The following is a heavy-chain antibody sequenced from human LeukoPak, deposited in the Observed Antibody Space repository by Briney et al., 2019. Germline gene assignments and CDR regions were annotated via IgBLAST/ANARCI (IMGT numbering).Heavy chain of an antibody. V-gene: IGHV3-30*02. Sequence: GGSLRLSCAASGFTFSSYGMHWVRQAPGKGLEWVAFIQYDGSNKYYADSVKGRFTISRDNSKNTLYLQMNTLRAQATDVYSCARGADGVSSNSRGWFDPWGQGTLVTVSS. CDR2: IQYDGSNK. CDR1: GFTFSSYG. CDR3: ARGADGVSSNSRGWFDP. D-gene: IGHD2-15*01. J-gene: IGHJ5*02.